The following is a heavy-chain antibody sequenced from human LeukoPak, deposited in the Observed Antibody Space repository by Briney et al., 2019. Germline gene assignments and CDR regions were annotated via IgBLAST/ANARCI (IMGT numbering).Heavy chain of an antibody. D-gene: IGHD1-26*01. Sequence: ASVKVSCKASGYTFTNYYLYWVRQAPGQGLEWMGIINPSGGSTNYAQKFQGRVTMTRDTSTSTLYMELSSLRSEDTAVYYCARGGATTRRFDYWGQGTLVTVSS. V-gene: IGHV1-46*01. CDR3: ARGGATTRRFDY. CDR2: INPSGGST. J-gene: IGHJ4*02. CDR1: GYTFTNYY.